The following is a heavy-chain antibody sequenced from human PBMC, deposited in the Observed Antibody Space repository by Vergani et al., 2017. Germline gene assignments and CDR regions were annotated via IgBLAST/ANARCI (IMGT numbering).Heavy chain of an antibody. CDR1: GFTFSSYA. Sequence: EVQLLESGGGLVQPGGSLRLSCAASGFTFSSYAMSWVRQAPGKGLEWVSAISGSGGSTYYADSVKGRFTISRDNSKNTLYLQMNSLRAEDTAVYYCALRWLGRKIFFDYWGQGTLVTVSS. CDR3: ALRWLGRKIFFDY. D-gene: IGHD6-19*01. J-gene: IGHJ4*02. CDR2: ISGSGGST. V-gene: IGHV3-23*01.